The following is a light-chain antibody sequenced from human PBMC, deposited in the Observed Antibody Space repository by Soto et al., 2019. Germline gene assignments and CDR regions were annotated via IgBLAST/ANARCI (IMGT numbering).Light chain of an antibody. V-gene: IGKV2-30*01. Sequence: DVVMTQSPLSLPVTLGQPASISCTSSQSLEYSDGKTYLNWFLQRPGQSPRRLIYKVSNRDFGVPDRFSGSGSGTDFTLKISRVEAEDVGIYYCMQGGHWPWTFGQGTKVE. CDR1: QSLEYSDGKTY. CDR3: MQGGHWPWT. J-gene: IGKJ1*01. CDR2: KVS.